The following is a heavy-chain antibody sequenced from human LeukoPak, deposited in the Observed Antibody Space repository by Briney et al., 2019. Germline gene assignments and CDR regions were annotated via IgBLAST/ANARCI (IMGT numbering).Heavy chain of an antibody. CDR1: GYTFTSYG. J-gene: IGHJ4*02. D-gene: IGHD3-3*01. V-gene: IGHV1-18*01. Sequence: GASVKVSCKSSGYTFTSYGISWVRQAPGQGLEWMGWISAYNGNTNYSQKLQGRVTMTTDTYTSTAYMELRSLRSDDTAVYYCPRNWGIFGVVSYYFDYWGQGTLVTVSS. CDR3: PRNWGIFGVVSYYFDY. CDR2: ISAYNGNT.